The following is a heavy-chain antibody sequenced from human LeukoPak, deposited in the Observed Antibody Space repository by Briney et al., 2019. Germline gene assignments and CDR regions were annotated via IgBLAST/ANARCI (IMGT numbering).Heavy chain of an antibody. CDR1: GGTFSSYA. CDR2: IIPIFGTA. Sequence: SVKVSCKASGGTFSSYAISSVRQAPGQGLEWMGGIIPIFGTANYAQKFQGRVTITADESTSTAYMELSSLRSEDTAVYYCAIHSSGWYLHYYYYMDVWGKGTTVTVSS. CDR3: AIHSSGWYLHYYYYMDV. D-gene: IGHD6-19*01. V-gene: IGHV1-69*13. J-gene: IGHJ6*03.